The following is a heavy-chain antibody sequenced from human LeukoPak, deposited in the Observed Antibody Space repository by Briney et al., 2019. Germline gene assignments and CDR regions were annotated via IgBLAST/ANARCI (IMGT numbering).Heavy chain of an antibody. J-gene: IGHJ3*02. V-gene: IGHV4-34*01. Sequence: SETLSLTCAVYGGSFSGYYWSWIRQPPGKGLEWIGEINHSGSPNYNPSLKSRVTISIDTSKNQFSLKLSPVTAADTAVYYCASDLSDYYGSGSYRPIDAFDIWGQETMVTVSS. D-gene: IGHD3-10*01. CDR1: GGSFSGYY. CDR3: ASDLSDYYGSGSYRPIDAFDI. CDR2: INHSGSP.